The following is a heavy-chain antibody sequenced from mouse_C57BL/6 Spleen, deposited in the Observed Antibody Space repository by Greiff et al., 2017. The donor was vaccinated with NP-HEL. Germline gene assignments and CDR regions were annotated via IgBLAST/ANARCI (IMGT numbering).Heavy chain of an antibody. Sequence: EVKLVESGPELVKPGASVKISCKASGYSFTDYNMNWVKQSNGKSLEWIGVINPNYGTTSYNQKFKGKATLTVDQSSSTAYMQLNSLTSEDSAVYYCARTGTGSYAMDYWGQGTSVTVSS. CDR1: GYSFTDYN. D-gene: IGHD4-1*01. CDR2: INPNYGTT. CDR3: ARTGTGSYAMDY. J-gene: IGHJ4*01. V-gene: IGHV1-39*01.